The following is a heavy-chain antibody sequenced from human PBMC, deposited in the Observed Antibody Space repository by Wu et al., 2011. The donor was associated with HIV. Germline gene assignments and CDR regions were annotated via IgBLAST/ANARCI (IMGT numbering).Heavy chain of an antibody. CDR3: ARGPWIGATQNDAFDI. J-gene: IGHJ3*02. V-gene: IGHV1-18*01. CDR2: ISVYNGNT. Sequence: QVQLVQSGAEVKKPGASVKVSCKASGYTFTSYAINWVRQAPGQGLEWMGWISVYNGNTNYAQKLQGRVTMTTDTSTSTAYMEMRTLRSDDTAVYYCARGPWIGATQNDAFDIWGQGTMVTVSS. D-gene: IGHD1-26*01. CDR1: GYTFTSYA.